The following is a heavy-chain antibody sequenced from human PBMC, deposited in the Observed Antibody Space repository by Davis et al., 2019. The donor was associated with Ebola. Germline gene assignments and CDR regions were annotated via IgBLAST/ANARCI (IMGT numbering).Heavy chain of an antibody. CDR2: IYAGGGT. Sequence: GESLKISCAASGFIVGSNYMTWVRQAPGKGLEWVSVIYAGGGTYYADSVKGRFTFSRDNSKNTLYLQMNSLRAEDTAVYYCARSYGDYSDSTWGQGTLVTVSS. CDR1: GFIVGSNY. V-gene: IGHV3-53*01. D-gene: IGHD4-17*01. J-gene: IGHJ5*02. CDR3: ARSYGDYSDST.